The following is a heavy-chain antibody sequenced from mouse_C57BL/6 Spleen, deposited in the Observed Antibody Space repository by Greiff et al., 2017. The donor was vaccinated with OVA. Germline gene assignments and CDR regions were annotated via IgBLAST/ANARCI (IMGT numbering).Heavy chain of an antibody. V-gene: IGHV5-16*01. CDR3: ARVLYAMDY. J-gene: IGHJ4*01. CDR1: GFTFSDYY. CDR2: INYDGSST. Sequence: VQLKESEGGLVQPGSSMKLSCTASGFTFSDYYMAWVRQVPEKGLEWVANINYDGSSTYYLDSLKSRFIISRDNAKNILYLQMSSLKSEDTATYYCARVLYAMDYWGQGTSVTVSS.